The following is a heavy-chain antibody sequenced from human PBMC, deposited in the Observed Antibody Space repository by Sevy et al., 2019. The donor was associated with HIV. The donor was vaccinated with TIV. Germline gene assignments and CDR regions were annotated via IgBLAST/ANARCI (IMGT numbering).Heavy chain of an antibody. D-gene: IGHD2-2*01. CDR3: ARHCGSTSCSHAFDI. Sequence: HSETLSLTCAVYGGSFSGYYWSWIRQPPGKGLEWIGEINHSGSTNYNPSLKSRVTISVDTSKNQFSPKLSSVTAADTAVYYCARHCGSTSCSHAFDIWGQGTMVTVS. J-gene: IGHJ3*02. CDR1: GGSFSGYY. CDR2: INHSGST. V-gene: IGHV4-34*01.